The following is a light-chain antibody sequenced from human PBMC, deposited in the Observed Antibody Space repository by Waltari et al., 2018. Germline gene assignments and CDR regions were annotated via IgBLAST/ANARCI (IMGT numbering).Light chain of an antibody. CDR2: KAS. Sequence: DIQMTQSPSTLSASVGDRVTITCRASQSVSNWLAWYQQKPGKAPNLLIYKASSLESGVPSRFSGSGSRTEFTLTISSLQPDDFATYYCQQYNDDPRTFGQGTEVEFK. V-gene: IGKV1-5*03. J-gene: IGKJ1*01. CDR3: QQYNDDPRT. CDR1: QSVSNW.